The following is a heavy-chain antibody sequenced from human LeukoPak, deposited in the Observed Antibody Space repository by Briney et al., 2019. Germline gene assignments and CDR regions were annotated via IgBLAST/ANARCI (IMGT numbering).Heavy chain of an antibody. J-gene: IGHJ4*02. V-gene: IGHV3-66*01. Sequence: GGSLRLSCAASGFTVSSNYMSWVRQAPGKGLEWVSVIYSGGSTYCADSVKGRFTISRDNSKNTLYLQMNSLRAEDTAVYYCARDRVTYYFDYWGQGTLVTVSS. CDR1: GFTVSSNY. D-gene: IGHD2-21*02. CDR2: IYSGGST. CDR3: ARDRVTYYFDY.